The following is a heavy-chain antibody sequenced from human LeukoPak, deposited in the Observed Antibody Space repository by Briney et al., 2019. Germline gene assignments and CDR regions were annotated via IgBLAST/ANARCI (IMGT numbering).Heavy chain of an antibody. CDR1: GFTFSSYW. V-gene: IGHV3-7*01. CDR2: IKQDGSEK. CDR3: ARGPRPGPRGWYGVDY. Sequence: GGSLRLSCAASGFTFSSYWMSWVRQAPGKGLEWVANIKQDGSEKYYVDSGKGRFTISRDNAKNSLYLQMNSLRAEDTAVYYCARGPRPGPRGWYGVDYWGQGTLVTVSS. J-gene: IGHJ4*02. D-gene: IGHD6-19*01.